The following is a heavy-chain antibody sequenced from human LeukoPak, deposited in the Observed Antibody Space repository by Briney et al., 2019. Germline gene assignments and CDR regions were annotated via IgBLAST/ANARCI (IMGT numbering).Heavy chain of an antibody. CDR2: ISSSSSTI. Sequence: TGGSLRLSCAAAGFTFSSYSMNWVRQAPGKGLEWVSYISSSSSTIYYADSVKGRFTISRDNAKNSLYLQMNSLRAEDTAVYYCARYSRSALGLDYNWFDPWGQGTLVTVSS. CDR1: GFTFSSYS. V-gene: IGHV3-48*01. J-gene: IGHJ5*02. CDR3: ARYSRSALGLDYNWFDP. D-gene: IGHD6-6*01.